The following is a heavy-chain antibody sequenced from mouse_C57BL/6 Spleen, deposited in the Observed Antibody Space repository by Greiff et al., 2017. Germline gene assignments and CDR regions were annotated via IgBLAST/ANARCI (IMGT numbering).Heavy chain of an antibody. CDR3: ARSESYGSSYFDY. V-gene: IGHV1-80*01. CDR1: GYAFSSYW. CDR2: IYPGDGDT. J-gene: IGHJ2*01. D-gene: IGHD1-1*01. Sequence: VQLQQSGAELVKPGASVKISCKASGYAFSSYWMNWVKQRPGKGLGWIGQIYPGDGDTNYNGKFKGKATLTADKSSSTAYMQLSSLTSEDSAVYFCARSESYGSSYFDYWGQGTTLTVSS.